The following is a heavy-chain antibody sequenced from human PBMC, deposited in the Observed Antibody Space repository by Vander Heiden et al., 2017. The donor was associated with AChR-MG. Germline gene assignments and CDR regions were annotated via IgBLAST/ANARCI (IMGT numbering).Heavy chain of an antibody. J-gene: IGHJ4*02. D-gene: IGHD4-17*01. CDR2: ISGSGGST. V-gene: IGHV3-23*01. CDR3: AKGLRVIGAVTTGYYFDY. Sequence: EVQRLGSGGGLVQPVGSLRLSCAASGFTFRSHDMCCVRQAPGKVLGWVSAISGSGGSTYSADSVKGRSTISRDNSKNTLYLQMNSLRAEDTAVYYCAKGLRVIGAVTTGYYFDYWGQGTLVTVSS. CDR1: GFTFRSHD.